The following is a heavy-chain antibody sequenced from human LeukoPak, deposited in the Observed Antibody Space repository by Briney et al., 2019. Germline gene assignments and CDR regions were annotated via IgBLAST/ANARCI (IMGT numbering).Heavy chain of an antibody. D-gene: IGHD6-19*01. Sequence: GGSLRLSCATSGSSFTDYPMNWARQAPGKGLEWISNIRTTAEGAKYAYYADSVKGRFTISRDNSKNTLYLQMNSLRAEDTAVYYCAKDRGSGWTPVWFDPWGQGTLVTVSS. J-gene: IGHJ5*02. CDR2: IRTTAEGAKYA. V-gene: IGHV3-48*01. CDR3: AKDRGSGWTPVWFDP. CDR1: GSSFTDYP.